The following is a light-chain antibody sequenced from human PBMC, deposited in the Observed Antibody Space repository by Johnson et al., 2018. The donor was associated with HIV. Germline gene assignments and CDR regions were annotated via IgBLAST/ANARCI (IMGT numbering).Light chain of an antibody. J-gene: IGLJ1*01. CDR2: ENN. CDR1: SSNIGNNY. CDR3: GTWDSSLSANV. Sequence: QSVLTQPPSVSAAPGQKVTISCSGSSSNIGNNYVSWYQQLPGTAPKLLIYENNKRPSGIPDRFSGSKSGTSATLGITGLQTGDEADYYCGTWDSSLSANVFVTGTKVTVL. V-gene: IGLV1-51*02.